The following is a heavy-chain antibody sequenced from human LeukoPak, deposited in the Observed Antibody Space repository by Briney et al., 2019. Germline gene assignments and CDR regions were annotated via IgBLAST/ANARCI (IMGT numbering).Heavy chain of an antibody. J-gene: IGHJ6*03. V-gene: IGHV1-24*01. Sequence: WASVKVSCKVSGYTLTELSMHWVRQAPGKGLEWMGGFDPEDGETIYAQKFQGRVTMTEDTSTDTAYMELSSLRSEDTAVYYCATLQLINNYYYYYMDVWGKGTTVTVSS. CDR1: GYTLTELS. CDR2: FDPEDGET. CDR3: ATLQLINNYYYYYMDV. D-gene: IGHD1-1*01.